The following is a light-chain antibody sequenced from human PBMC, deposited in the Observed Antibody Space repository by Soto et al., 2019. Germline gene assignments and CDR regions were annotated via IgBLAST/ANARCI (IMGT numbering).Light chain of an antibody. CDR1: QSVSSY. Sequence: EIVLTQSPGTLSLSPGERATLSCRASQSVSSYLAWYQQKPGQAPRLLIYDASNRGTGIPVRFSGSGSGTDFTLTISSLEPDDFAVYYCQQRTSWPLTFGGGTKVDIK. CDR3: QQRTSWPLT. CDR2: DAS. V-gene: IGKV3-11*01. J-gene: IGKJ4*01.